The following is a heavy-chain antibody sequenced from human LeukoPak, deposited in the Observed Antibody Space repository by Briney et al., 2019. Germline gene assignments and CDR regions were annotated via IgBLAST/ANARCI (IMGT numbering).Heavy chain of an antibody. V-gene: IGHV3-23*01. D-gene: IGHD3-10*01. J-gene: IGHJ4*02. CDR1: GFTFSSYA. CDR2: IGGSGSRTDYT. CDR3: AKVIITRSFPDYFDN. Sequence: PGGSLRLSCATAGFTFSSYAMSWVRQAPGRGLEWVSAIGGSGSRTDYTYYADSVKGRFTISRDNSKDTLYLQMNSLRAEDTAIYYCAKVIITRSFPDYFDNWGQGTLVTVSS.